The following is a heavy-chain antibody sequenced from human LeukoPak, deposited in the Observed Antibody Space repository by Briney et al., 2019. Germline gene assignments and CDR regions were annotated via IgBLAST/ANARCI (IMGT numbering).Heavy chain of an antibody. J-gene: IGHJ6*03. CDR1: GGSISSYY. V-gene: IGHV4-4*07. D-gene: IGHD3-10*01. CDR3: ARDVLKYYYGSGSGRYYYMDV. CDR2: IYTSGST. Sequence: NPSETLSLTCTVSGGSISSYYWSWIRQPAGKGLEWIGRIYTSGSTNYNPSLKSRVTISVDTSKNQFSLKLSSVTAADTAVYYCARDVLKYYYGSGSGRYYYMDVWGKGTTVTISS.